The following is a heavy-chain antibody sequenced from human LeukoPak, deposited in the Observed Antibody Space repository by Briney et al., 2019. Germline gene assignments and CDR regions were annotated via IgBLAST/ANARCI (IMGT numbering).Heavy chain of an antibody. CDR3: ARNEGPNKAFDY. CDR1: GFTFRSYG. D-gene: IGHD2-8*01. J-gene: IGHJ4*02. Sequence: PGGSLRLSCSASGFTFRSYGMHWIRQAPGKGLEWVALISYDGSIEYYADSVKGRFTISRDSSENTLYLQMNSLRPEDTAVYYRARNEGPNKAFDYWGQGTLVTVSS. CDR2: ISYDGSIE. V-gene: IGHV3-30*03.